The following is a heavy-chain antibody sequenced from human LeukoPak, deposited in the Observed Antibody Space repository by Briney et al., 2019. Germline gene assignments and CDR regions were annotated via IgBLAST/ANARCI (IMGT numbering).Heavy chain of an antibody. D-gene: IGHD3-3*01. CDR1: GGSISSGGYY. Sequence: SQTLSLTCTVSGGSISSGGYYWSWIRQPPGKGLEWIGYIYHSGSTYYNPSLKSRVTISVDRSKNQFSLKLSSVTAADTAVYYCARGIDFWSGPPIHYYYYYYMDVWGKGTTVTVSS. J-gene: IGHJ6*03. CDR2: IYHSGST. V-gene: IGHV4-30-2*01. CDR3: ARGIDFWSGPPIHYYYYYYMDV.